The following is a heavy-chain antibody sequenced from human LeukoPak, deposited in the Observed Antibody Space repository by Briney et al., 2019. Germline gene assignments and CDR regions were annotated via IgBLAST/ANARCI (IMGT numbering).Heavy chain of an antibody. V-gene: IGHV4-61*02. CDR2: ISSSGST. D-gene: IGHD3-22*01. J-gene: IGHJ4*02. CDR1: GDPISSGDYY. CDR3: ARARSSGYPDY. Sequence: PSETLSLTCTVSGDPISSGDYYWSWIRQPAGKGLEWIGRISSSGSTNYNPSLKSRVTISVDTSKNQFSLKLSSVTAADTAVYYCARARSSGYPDYWGQGTLVTVSS.